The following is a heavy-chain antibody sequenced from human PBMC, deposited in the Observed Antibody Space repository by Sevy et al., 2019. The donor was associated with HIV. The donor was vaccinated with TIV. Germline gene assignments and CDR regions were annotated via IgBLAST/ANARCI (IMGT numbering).Heavy chain of an antibody. J-gene: IGHJ1*01. CDR3: ARSGGSWSLCYFQH. CDR2: IYTSGST. CDR1: GGSISSYY. V-gene: IGHV4-4*07. Sequence: SETLSLTCTVSGGSISSYYWSWIRQPAGKGLEWIGRIYTSGSTNYNPSLKSRVTMSEDTSKNQFSLKLSSVTAADTAVYYCARSGGSWSLCYFQHWGQGTLVTVSS. D-gene: IGHD2-15*01.